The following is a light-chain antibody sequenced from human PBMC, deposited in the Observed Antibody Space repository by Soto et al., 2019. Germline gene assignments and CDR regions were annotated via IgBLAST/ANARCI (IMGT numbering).Light chain of an antibody. Sequence: DIVMTQSPDSLAVSLGGRATINCKSSLSLLYYANDRNYLAWYQQRTGHSPRLLIYRASTRAFVAPDRFRGSGSGTDFTLTISSLQAEDVATYYCQQYYFPPLSFGLGTRLEIK. CDR1: LSLLYYANDRNY. V-gene: IGKV4-1*01. J-gene: IGKJ5*01. CDR3: QQYYFPPLS. CDR2: RAS.